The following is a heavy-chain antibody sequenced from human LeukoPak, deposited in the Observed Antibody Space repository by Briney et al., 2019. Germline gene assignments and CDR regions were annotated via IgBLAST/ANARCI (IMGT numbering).Heavy chain of an antibody. CDR3: ARHRGGSSDY. CDR1: GGSISSYY. Sequence: PSETLSLTCTVSGGSISSYYWSWIRQPPGKGLEWIGYIYYSGSTNYNPSLKSRVTISVDTSKNQFSLKLSSVTAADTAVYYCARHRGGSSDYWGQGTLVTVSS. V-gene: IGHV4-59*08. J-gene: IGHJ4*02. CDR2: IYYSGST. D-gene: IGHD1-26*01.